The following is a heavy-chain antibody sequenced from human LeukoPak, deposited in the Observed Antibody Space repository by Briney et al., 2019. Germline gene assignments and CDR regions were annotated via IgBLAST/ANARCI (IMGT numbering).Heavy chain of an antibody. D-gene: IGHD2-8*01. CDR3: AKNGRANDYYYYYMTV. CDR1: GFTFSSYS. V-gene: IGHV3-48*01. CDR2: ISSSSNTI. J-gene: IGHJ6*03. Sequence: GGSLRLSCAASGFTFSSYSMNWVRQAPGKGLEWVSYISSSSNTIYYADSVKGRFTISRDNSKNTLYLQMNSLRAEDTAVYYCAKNGRANDYYYYYMTVWGKGTTVTVSS.